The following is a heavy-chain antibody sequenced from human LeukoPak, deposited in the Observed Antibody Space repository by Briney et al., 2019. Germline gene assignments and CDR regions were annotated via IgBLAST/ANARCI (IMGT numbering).Heavy chain of an antibody. CDR3: ARDDYGDYELHFFDI. CDR1: GFTFSDYA. CDR2: IYYSGST. J-gene: IGHJ3*02. D-gene: IGHD4-17*01. V-gene: IGHV4-38-2*02. Sequence: PGGSLRLSCAASGFTFSDYAMNWVRQAPGKGLEWIGSIYYSGSTYYNPSLKSRVTISVDTSKNQFSLKLSSVTAADTAVYYCARDDYGDYELHFFDIWGQGTMVTVSS.